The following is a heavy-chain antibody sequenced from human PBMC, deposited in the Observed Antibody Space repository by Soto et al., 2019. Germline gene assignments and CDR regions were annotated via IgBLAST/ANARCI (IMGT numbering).Heavy chain of an antibody. J-gene: IGHJ4*02. CDR1: GYTFTSYG. Sequence: GASVKVSCKASGYTFTSYGISWVRQAPGQGLEWMGWISAYNGNTNYAQKLQGRVTMTTDTSTSTAYMELRSLRSDDTAVYYCARDVQRDYYGSGSYYNEDYVDYWGQGTLVTVSS. CDR3: ARDVQRDYYGSGSYYNEDYVDY. CDR2: ISAYNGNT. D-gene: IGHD3-10*01. V-gene: IGHV1-18*01.